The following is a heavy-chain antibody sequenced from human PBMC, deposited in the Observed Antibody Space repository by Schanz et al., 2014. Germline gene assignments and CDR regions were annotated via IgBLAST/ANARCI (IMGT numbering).Heavy chain of an antibody. CDR1: GYTFTSYS. CDR2: INTASGNT. Sequence: QVQLVQSGAEVRKPGASVRVSCKASGYTFTSYSMHWVRQAPGRRLEWMGWINTASGNTRYSEAFQGRVTMTRDTSATTAYMELSRLKSDDTAVYYCARAFGGYDPAGALDYWGQGTLVTVSS. CDR3: ARAFGGYDPAGALDY. V-gene: IGHV1-3*02. J-gene: IGHJ4*02. D-gene: IGHD5-12*01.